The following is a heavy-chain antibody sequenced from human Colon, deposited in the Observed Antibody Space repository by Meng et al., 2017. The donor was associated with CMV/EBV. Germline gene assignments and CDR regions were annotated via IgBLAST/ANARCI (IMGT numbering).Heavy chain of an antibody. CDR1: GGSISSYY. Sequence: QVQLQESGPGLAQPSEPLSLTCTVSGGSISSYYWSWIRQPAGKGLEWIGRIYTSGRTNYNPSLKSRVTMSVDTSKNQFSLKLSSVTAADTAVYYCARSKSSSWFDYWGQGTLVTVSS. D-gene: IGHD6-13*01. V-gene: IGHV4-4*07. CDR3: ARSKSSSWFDY. CDR2: IYTSGRT. J-gene: IGHJ4*02.